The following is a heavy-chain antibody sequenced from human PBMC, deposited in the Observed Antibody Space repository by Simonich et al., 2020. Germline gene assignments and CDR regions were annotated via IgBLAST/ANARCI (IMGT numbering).Heavy chain of an antibody. CDR1: GYTFTSYG. Sequence: QVQLVQSGAEVKKPGASVKVSCKASGYTFTSYGFRWVRPAPGQGLEWMGWVSAYNGNTNYAQKLQGRINMTTDTSTSTAYMELRSLRSDDTAVYYCARSTTGTTAFDIWGQGTMVTVSS. CDR3: ARSTTGTTAFDI. J-gene: IGHJ3*02. V-gene: IGHV1-18*01. CDR2: VSAYNGNT. D-gene: IGHD1-1*01.